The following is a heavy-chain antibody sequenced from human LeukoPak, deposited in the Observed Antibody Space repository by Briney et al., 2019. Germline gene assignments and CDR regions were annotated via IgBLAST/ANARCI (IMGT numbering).Heavy chain of an antibody. V-gene: IGHV3-7*01. CDR3: ARGGYSGYDLSFDY. Sequence: PGGSLRLPCAASGFTFSSYWMSWVRQAPGKGLEWVANIKQDGSEKYYVDSVKGRFTISRDNAKNSLYLQMNSLRAEDTAVYYCARGGYSGYDLSFDYWGQGTLVTVSS. CDR1: GFTFSSYW. J-gene: IGHJ4*02. CDR2: IKQDGSEK. D-gene: IGHD5-12*01.